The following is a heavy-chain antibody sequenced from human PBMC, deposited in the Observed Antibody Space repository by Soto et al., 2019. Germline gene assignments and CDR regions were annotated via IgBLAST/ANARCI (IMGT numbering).Heavy chain of an antibody. Sequence: EVQLLESGGGLVPPGGSLRLSCAASGFDFSSYAMNWVRQAPGKGLEWVSGISGTGGSPYYADSVKGRFTISRDNSKNTWYLQMNSLRAEDTAVYYCAKGGGKYYFYYFDSWGQGTLVTVSS. CDR3: AKGGGKYYFYYFDS. V-gene: IGHV3-23*01. CDR1: GFDFSSYA. D-gene: IGHD1-26*01. CDR2: ISGTGGSP. J-gene: IGHJ4*02.